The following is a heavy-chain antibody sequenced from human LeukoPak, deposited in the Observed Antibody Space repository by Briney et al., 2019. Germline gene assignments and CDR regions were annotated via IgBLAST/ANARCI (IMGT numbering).Heavy chain of an antibody. CDR2: ISSSSSYI. J-gene: IGHJ4*02. D-gene: IGHD4-17*01. Sequence: GGSLRLSCAASGFTFSSYSMNWVRQAPGKGLEWVSSISSSSSYIYYADSVKGRFTISRDNAKNSLYLQMDSLRAEDTAVYYCARDHYGDYGGPADYWGQGTLVTVSS. CDR1: GFTFSSYS. V-gene: IGHV3-21*01. CDR3: ARDHYGDYGGPADY.